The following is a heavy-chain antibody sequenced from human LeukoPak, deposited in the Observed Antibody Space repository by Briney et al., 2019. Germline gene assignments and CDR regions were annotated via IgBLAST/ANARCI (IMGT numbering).Heavy chain of an antibody. CDR1: GGSISSSSYY. J-gene: IGHJ5*02. CDR3: ARKGPSWFDP. CDR2: IYYSGST. Sequence: SETLSLTCTVSGGSISSSSYYWGWIRQPPGKGLEWIGSIYYSGSTNYNPSLKSRVTISVDTSKNQFSLKLSSVTAADTAVYYCARKGPSWFDPWGQGTLVTVSS. V-gene: IGHV4-39*07.